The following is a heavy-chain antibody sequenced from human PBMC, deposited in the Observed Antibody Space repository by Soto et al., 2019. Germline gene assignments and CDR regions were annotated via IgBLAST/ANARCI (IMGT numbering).Heavy chain of an antibody. CDR3: ARHEAPSGWYFDY. V-gene: IGHV4-39*01. J-gene: IGHJ4*02. Sequence: QLQLQESGPGLVKPSETLSLTCTVSGGSISSSSYYWGWIRQPPGKGLEWIGSIHYSGSTYYNPSLKSRVTISVDTSKNQFSLKLSSVTAADTAVCYCARHEAPSGWYFDYWGQGTLVTVSS. CDR2: IHYSGST. D-gene: IGHD6-19*01. CDR1: GGSISSSSYY.